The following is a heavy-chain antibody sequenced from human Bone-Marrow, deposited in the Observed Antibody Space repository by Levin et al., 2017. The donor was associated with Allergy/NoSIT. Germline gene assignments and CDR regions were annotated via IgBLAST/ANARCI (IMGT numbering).Heavy chain of an antibody. CDR1: GFTVSSKY. J-gene: IGHJ4*02. Sequence: PGGSLRLSCAASGFTVSSKYMSWVRQAPGKGLEWVSVIYSGGSTYYADSVKGRFTISRDNSKNTLYLQMNSLRAEDTAVYYCAEALRDDYGDYFDYWGQGTLVTVSS. D-gene: IGHD4-17*01. V-gene: IGHV3-66*01. CDR2: IYSGGST. CDR3: AEALRDDYGDYFDY.